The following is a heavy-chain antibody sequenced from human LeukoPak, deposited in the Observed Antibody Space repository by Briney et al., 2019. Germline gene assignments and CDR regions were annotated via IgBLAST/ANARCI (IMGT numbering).Heavy chain of an antibody. CDR3: ARPSHCSSTSCYPDY. V-gene: IGHV4-39*01. Sequence: SETLSLTCTVSGGSISSSSYYWGWIRQPPGKGLEWIGSIYYSGSTYYNPSLKSRVTISVDTPKNQFSLKLSSVTAADTAVYYCARPSHCSSTSCYPDYWGQGTLVTVSS. J-gene: IGHJ4*02. D-gene: IGHD2-2*01. CDR1: GGSISSSSYY. CDR2: IYYSGST.